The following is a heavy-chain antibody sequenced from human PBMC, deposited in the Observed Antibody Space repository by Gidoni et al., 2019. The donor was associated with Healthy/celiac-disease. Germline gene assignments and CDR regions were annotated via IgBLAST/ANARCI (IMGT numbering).Heavy chain of an antibody. CDR3: ARDIPGGGDVLDDDAFDI. V-gene: IGHV3-33*01. J-gene: IGHJ3*02. CDR1: GFTFSSYG. D-gene: IGHD2-21*01. Sequence: QVQLVESGGGVVQPGRSLRLSCAASGFTFSSYGMHWVRQAPGKGLEWVAVIWYDGSNKYYADSVKGRFTISRDNSKNTLYLQMNSLRAEDTAVYYCARDIPGGGDVLDDDAFDIWGQGTMVTVSS. CDR2: IWYDGSNK.